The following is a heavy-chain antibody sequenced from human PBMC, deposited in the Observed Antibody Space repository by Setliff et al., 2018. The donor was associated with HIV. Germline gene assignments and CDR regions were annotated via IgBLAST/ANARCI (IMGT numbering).Heavy chain of an antibody. CDR1: GDTFTNYD. V-gene: IGHV1-8*02. CDR3: ARGTRVGANDAFDI. CDR2: MNPDSGNT. D-gene: IGHD1-26*01. J-gene: IGHJ3*02. Sequence: ASVKVSCKASGDTFTNYDINWVRQATGQGLEGKGWMNPDSGNTGYAQKFHARVTMTRDTAISKAYMELSRLRSDDTAVYYCARGTRVGANDAFDIWGQGTMVTVSS.